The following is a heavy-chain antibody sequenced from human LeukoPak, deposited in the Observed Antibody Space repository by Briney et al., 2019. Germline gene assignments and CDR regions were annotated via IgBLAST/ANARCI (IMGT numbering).Heavy chain of an antibody. Sequence: SQTLSLTCAISGDSVSSNSAAWKWIRQSPSRGLEWLGRTYYRSKWYNDYAVSVKSRITINPDTSKNQFSLQLNSVTPEDTAVYYCASEDLGSSWDYYYMDVWGKGTTVTVSS. CDR3: ASEDLGSSWDYYYMDV. CDR2: TYYRSKWYN. J-gene: IGHJ6*03. CDR1: GDSVSSNSAA. V-gene: IGHV6-1*01. D-gene: IGHD6-13*01.